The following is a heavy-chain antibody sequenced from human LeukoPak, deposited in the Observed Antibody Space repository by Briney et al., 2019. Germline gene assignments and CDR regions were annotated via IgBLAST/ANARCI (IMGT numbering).Heavy chain of an antibody. CDR1: GGSFSGHY. D-gene: IGHD2-2*01. Sequence: PSETLSLTCAVYGGSFSGHYWTWIRQAPGKGLEWIGESTHTGSTNYNPSLKSRVTISVDTSKNQFSLKLTSVSAADTAVYHCARGRTGAAALDFWGPGTTVTVSS. J-gene: IGHJ4*02. V-gene: IGHV4-34*01. CDR2: STHTGST. CDR3: ARGRTGAAALDF.